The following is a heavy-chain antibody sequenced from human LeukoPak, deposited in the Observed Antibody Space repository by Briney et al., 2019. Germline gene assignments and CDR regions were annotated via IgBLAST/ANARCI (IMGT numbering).Heavy chain of an antibody. CDR1: GFTFSAYA. J-gene: IGHJ6*02. Sequence: GGSLRLSCAASGFTFSAYAMTWVRQAAGKGLECVSHITTGGSSIFYADSVKGRFTISRDNAKKSVYLQMSSLRAEDTAVYFCARVPYCTGTRCHGAPYYYYGMDVWGQGTTVIVSS. V-gene: IGHV3-48*04. D-gene: IGHD2-2*01. CDR3: ARVPYCTGTRCHGAPYYYYGMDV. CDR2: ITTGGSSI.